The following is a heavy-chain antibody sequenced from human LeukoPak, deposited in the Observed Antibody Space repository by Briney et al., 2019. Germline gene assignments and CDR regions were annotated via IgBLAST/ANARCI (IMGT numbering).Heavy chain of an antibody. J-gene: IGHJ4*02. CDR3: ARVWGGFDY. CDR2: IYYSGIT. Sequence: SETLSLTCTVSGGSISSDYWSWIRQPPGKGLEWIGYIYYSGITNYNPSLKSRVTISVDTSKNQFSLKLSSVTAADTAVYYCARVWGGFDYWGQGTLVTVSS. CDR1: GGSISSDY. D-gene: IGHD3-16*01. V-gene: IGHV4-59*08.